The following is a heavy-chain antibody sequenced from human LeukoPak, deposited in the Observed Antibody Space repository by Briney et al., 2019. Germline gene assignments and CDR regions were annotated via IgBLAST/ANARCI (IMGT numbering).Heavy chain of an antibody. CDR1: GYTFTGYY. CDR3: ARDDVSCTHGVCSDLFHY. J-gene: IGHJ4*02. V-gene: IGHV1-2*02. Sequence: GASVKVSCKASGYTFTGYYIHWVRQAPGQGLEWMGLINPNRGGTKYAQKFQGRVTMTRDTSISTAYMELSSLRSDDTAVYYCARDDVSCTHGVCSDLFHYWGQGTLVTVSS. CDR2: INPNRGGT. D-gene: IGHD2-8*01.